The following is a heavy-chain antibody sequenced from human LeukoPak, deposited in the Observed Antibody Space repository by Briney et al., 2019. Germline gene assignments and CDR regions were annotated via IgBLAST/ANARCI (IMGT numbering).Heavy chain of an antibody. D-gene: IGHD2-2*01. V-gene: IGHV1-3*01. CDR1: GYTFTSYA. Sequence: GASVKVSCKASGYTFTSYAMHWVRQAPGQRLEWMGWINAGNGNTKYSQKFQGRVTITRDTSASTAYMELSSLRSEDTAVYYCARGLIVVVPAAMGYWGQGTLVTVSS. J-gene: IGHJ4*02. CDR2: INAGNGNT. CDR3: ARGLIVVVPAAMGY.